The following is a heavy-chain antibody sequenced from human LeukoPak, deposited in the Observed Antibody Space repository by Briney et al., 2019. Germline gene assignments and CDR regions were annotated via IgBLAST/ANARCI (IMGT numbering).Heavy chain of an antibody. D-gene: IGHD5-18*01. CDR3: ATHTAIVAGDAFDV. V-gene: IGHV1-8*01. CDR2: MNPNSGNT. Sequence: ASVKVSCKASGYTFTSYDINWVRQATGQGLEWMGWMNPNSGNTGYAQKFQGRVTMTRNTSRSTAYMELSSLRSEDTAVYYCATHTAIVAGDAFDVWGQGTMVTVSS. J-gene: IGHJ3*01. CDR1: GYTFTSYD.